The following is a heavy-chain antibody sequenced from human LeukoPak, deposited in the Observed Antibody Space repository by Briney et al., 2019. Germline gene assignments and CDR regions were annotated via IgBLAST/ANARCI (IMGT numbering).Heavy chain of an antibody. D-gene: IGHD1-7*01. V-gene: IGHV3-7*01. J-gene: IGHJ4*02. Sequence: GGSLRLSCAASGFTFSNYWMSWVRQAPGKGLEWVANIKQDGSETYYVDSVKGRFTISRDNAKNSLYLQMNSLRAEDTAVYYCARDLNWNYDYWGQGTLVTVSS. CDR2: IKQDGSET. CDR3: ARDLNWNYDY. CDR1: GFTFSNYW.